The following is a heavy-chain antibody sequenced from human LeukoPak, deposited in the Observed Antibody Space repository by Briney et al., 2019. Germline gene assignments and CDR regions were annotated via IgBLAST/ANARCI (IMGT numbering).Heavy chain of an antibody. D-gene: IGHD6-13*01. Sequence: GGSLRLSCAASGFTFSSYSMNWVRQAPGKGLEWVSSISSSGTYVYYADSVKGRFTISRDNSKNTLYLQMNSLRAEDTALYYCARSDGIAAAGPFDYWGQGTLVTVSS. CDR1: GFTFSSYS. J-gene: IGHJ4*02. CDR3: ARSDGIAAAGPFDY. V-gene: IGHV3-21*04. CDR2: ISSSGTYV.